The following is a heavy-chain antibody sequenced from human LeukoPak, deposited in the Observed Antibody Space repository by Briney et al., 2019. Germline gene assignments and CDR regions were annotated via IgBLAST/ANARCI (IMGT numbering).Heavy chain of an antibody. CDR2: IYHSGST. Sequence: PSETLSLTCTVSGYSISSGYYWGWIRQPPGKGLEWIGSIYHSGSTYYNPSLKSRVTISVDTSKNQFSLKLSSVTAADTAVYYCARICSGGSCYSHWGQGTLVTVSS. V-gene: IGHV4-38-2*02. CDR3: ARICSGGSCYSH. J-gene: IGHJ4*02. D-gene: IGHD2-15*01. CDR1: GYSISSGYY.